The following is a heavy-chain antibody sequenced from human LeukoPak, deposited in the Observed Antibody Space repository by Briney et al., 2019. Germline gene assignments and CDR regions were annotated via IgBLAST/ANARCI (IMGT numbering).Heavy chain of an antibody. CDR2: IYYSGST. D-gene: IGHD1-26*01. CDR3: ARDRASSGSYYDWYFDL. Sequence: SETLSLTCTVSGGSISSSYYYWGWIRQPPGKGLEWIGSIYYSGSTYYNPSLKSRVTISVDTSKNQFSLKLSSVTAADTAVYYCARDRASSGSYYDWYFDLWGRGTLVTVSS. J-gene: IGHJ2*01. CDR1: GGSISSSYYY. V-gene: IGHV4-39*07.